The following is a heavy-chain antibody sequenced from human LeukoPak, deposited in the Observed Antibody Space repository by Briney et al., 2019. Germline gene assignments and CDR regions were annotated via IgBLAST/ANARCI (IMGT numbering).Heavy chain of an antibody. D-gene: IGHD4-23*01. CDR1: GFSFSSYV. CDR2: IGGEGGGI. V-gene: IGHV3-23*01. CDR3: AKYAPPTTVVTRFFDY. J-gene: IGHJ4*02. Sequence: PGGSLRLSCAASGFSFSSYVMTWVRQAPGKGLEWVSVIGGEGGGIQYADSVKGRFSISRDNSKNTLYLQMNSLRAEDTAVYYCAKYAPPTTVVTRFFDYWGQGTLVTVSS.